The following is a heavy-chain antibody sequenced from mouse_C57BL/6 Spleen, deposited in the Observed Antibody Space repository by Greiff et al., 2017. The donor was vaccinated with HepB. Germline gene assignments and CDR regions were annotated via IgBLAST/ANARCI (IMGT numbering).Heavy chain of an antibody. CDR1: GFTFSSYA. V-gene: IGHV5-4*01. CDR3: AREGGYAMDY. Sequence: EVNVVESGGGLVKPGGSLKLSCAASGFTFSSYAMSWVRQTPEKRLEWVATISDGGSYTYYPDNVKGRFTISRDNAKNNLYLQMSHLKSEDTAMYYCAREGGYAMDYWGQGTSVTVSS. J-gene: IGHJ4*01. CDR2: ISDGGSYT.